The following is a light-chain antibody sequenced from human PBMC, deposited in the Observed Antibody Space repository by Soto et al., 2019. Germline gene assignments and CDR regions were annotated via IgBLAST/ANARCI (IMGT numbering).Light chain of an antibody. CDR3: SSYAASFLLV. J-gene: IGLJ1*01. CDR1: SSDIGTYKY. V-gene: IGLV2-14*01. CDR2: EVT. Sequence: SALTQPGSVSGSPGQSVTISYIGSSSDIGTYKYVSWYQHHPGKAPKILIYEVTNRPSGVSDRFSGSKSGNTASLTISGLQADDEADYYCSSYAASFLLVFGSGTKVTVL.